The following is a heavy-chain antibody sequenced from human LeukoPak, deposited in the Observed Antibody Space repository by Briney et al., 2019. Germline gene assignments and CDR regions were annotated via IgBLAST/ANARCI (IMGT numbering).Heavy chain of an antibody. CDR2: IIPILGIA. CDR1: GYTFTNYY. J-gene: IGHJ6*02. CDR3: ARDLIYCSGGSCYHNYYYGMDV. D-gene: IGHD2-15*01. Sequence: ASVKASCKTSGYTFTNYYIHWVRQAPGQGLEWMGRIIPILGIANYAQKFQGRVTITADKSTSTAYMELSSLRSEDTAVYYCARDLIYCSGGSCYHNYYYGMDVWGQGTTVTVSS. V-gene: IGHV1-69*04.